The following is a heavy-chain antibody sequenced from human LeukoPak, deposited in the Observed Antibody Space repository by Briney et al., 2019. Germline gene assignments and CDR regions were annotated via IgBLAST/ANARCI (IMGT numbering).Heavy chain of an antibody. CDR3: ARERITLMGATEGIDY. CDR2: IYYSGST. Sequence: PSETLSLTCTVSGGSISSYYWSWIRQPPGKGLEWIWYIYYSGSTNYNPSLKSRVTISVDTSKNQFSLKLSSVTAADTAVYYCARERITLMGATEGIDYWGQGTLVTVSS. V-gene: IGHV4-59*01. D-gene: IGHD1-26*01. CDR1: GGSISSYY. J-gene: IGHJ4*02.